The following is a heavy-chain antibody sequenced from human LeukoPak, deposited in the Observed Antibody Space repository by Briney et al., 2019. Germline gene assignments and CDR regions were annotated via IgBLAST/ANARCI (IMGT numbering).Heavy chain of an antibody. CDR2: IWYDGSKQ. J-gene: IGHJ4*02. D-gene: IGHD3-22*01. CDR1: GFTFSSYG. Sequence: GGSLRLSCAASGFTFSSYGMQCVRQAPGKGLEWVAFIWYDGSKQYYADSVKGRFTISRDNSKNTLYLQMNSLRAEDTAVYYCAKDLALYYYDSSGPDYWGQGTLVTVSS. V-gene: IGHV3-30*02. CDR3: AKDLALYYYDSSGPDY.